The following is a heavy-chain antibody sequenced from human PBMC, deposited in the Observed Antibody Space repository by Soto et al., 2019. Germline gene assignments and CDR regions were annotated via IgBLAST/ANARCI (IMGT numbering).Heavy chain of an antibody. CDR2: ISVDSGNT. J-gene: IGHJ6*03. D-gene: IGHD3-10*01. V-gene: IGHV1-18*01. Sequence: QVQLVQSGAELKKPGASAKVSCKASGYIFTSYGISWVRQAPGQGLEWMAWISVDSGNTNYAQNFQGRVTMTTDTPTSTAHTELMSLRSADTAVYYFARFNGSATNYYKDVWGTGTRVNVSS. CDR3: ARFNGSATNYYKDV. CDR1: GYIFTSYG.